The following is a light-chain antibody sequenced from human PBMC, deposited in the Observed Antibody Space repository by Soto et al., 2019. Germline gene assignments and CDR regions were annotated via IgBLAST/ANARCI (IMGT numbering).Light chain of an antibody. CDR2: DAS. CDR3: QQYGDWPGA. J-gene: IGKJ4*01. CDR1: QSVGSK. Sequence: EIVMTQSPPTLSVSPGERATLSCRASQSVGSKLAWYQQRTGQAPRLLIYDASNRATGIPARFSGSGSGTEFSLTISSLQSEDFAVYSCQQYGDWPGAFGGGTKVEIK. V-gene: IGKV3D-15*01.